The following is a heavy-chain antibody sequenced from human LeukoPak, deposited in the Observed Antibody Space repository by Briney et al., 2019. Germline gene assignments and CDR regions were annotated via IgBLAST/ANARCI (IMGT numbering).Heavy chain of an antibody. CDR3: ARDGIIGQGTLLDY. D-gene: IGHD3/OR15-3a*01. V-gene: IGHV4-4*07. J-gene: IGHJ4*02. CDR2: IHTNGST. CDR1: GGSVTNYY. Sequence: SETLSLTCTVSGGSVTNYYWSWIRQPAGKGLEWIGRIHTNGSTNYKPSLESRVTVSVDTSNNQLSLRLPSLTAADTAVYYCARDGIIGQGTLLDYWGQGTLVTVSS.